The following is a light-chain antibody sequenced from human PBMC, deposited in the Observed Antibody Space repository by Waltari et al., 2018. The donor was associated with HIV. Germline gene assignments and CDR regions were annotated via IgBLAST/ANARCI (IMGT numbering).Light chain of an antibody. CDR2: STN. V-gene: IGLV1-44*01. J-gene: IGLJ2*01. CDR3: AAWDDSLKVV. CDR1: SSHIGTKT. Sequence: QSVLIQPPSASGTPGQRVTISCSGSSSHIGTKTVNWYQHLPGAAPKLLIYSTNQRPSGVPGRFSGSKSGTSASLAISGLQFEDEADYYCAAWDDSLKVVFGGGTKVTVL.